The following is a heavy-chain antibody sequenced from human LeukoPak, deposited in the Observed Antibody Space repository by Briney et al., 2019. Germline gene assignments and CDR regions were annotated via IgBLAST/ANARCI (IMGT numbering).Heavy chain of an antibody. V-gene: IGHV4-39*01. CDR3: ARLGRDGYSDY. CDR1: GGSISSSSYY. J-gene: IGHJ4*02. CDR2: IYYSGST. D-gene: IGHD5-24*01. Sequence: SETLSLTCTVSGGSISSSSYYWGWIRQPPGKGLEWIGSIYYSGSTYYNPPLKSRVTISVDTSKNQFSLKLSSVTAADTAVYYCARLGRDGYSDYWGQGTLVTVSS.